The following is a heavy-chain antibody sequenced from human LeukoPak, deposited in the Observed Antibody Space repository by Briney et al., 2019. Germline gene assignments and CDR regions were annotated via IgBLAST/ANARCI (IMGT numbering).Heavy chain of an antibody. CDR1: GGSISGYY. V-gene: IGHV4-59*08. CDR2: IYYSGST. Sequence: SETLSLTCTVSGGSISGYYWSWIRQPPGKGLEWIGYIYYSGSTNYNPSLKSRVTISLDTSKTQFSLKLNSVTAADPAVYYCARGHVWGSYQGPFDYWGQGTLVTVSS. CDR3: ARGHVWGSYQGPFDY. D-gene: IGHD3-16*01. J-gene: IGHJ4*02.